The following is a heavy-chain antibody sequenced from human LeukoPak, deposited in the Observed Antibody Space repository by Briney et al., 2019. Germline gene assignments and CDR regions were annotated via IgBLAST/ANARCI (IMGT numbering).Heavy chain of an antibody. D-gene: IGHD5/OR15-5a*01. V-gene: IGHV3-23*01. Sequence: PGGALRLSCAASGFTFSSYAMSWVRQAPGKGLEWVSAISGSGGSTYYADSVKGRFTISRDNSKNTLYLQMNSLRAEDTAVYYCAKTPTRGTLRLFFKYWGQGTLVTVSS. CDR1: GFTFSSYA. CDR3: AKTPTRGTLRLFFKY. J-gene: IGHJ4*02. CDR2: ISGSGGST.